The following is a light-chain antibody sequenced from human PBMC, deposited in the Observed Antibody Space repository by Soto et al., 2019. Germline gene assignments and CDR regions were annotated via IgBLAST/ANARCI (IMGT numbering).Light chain of an antibody. J-gene: IGKJ5*01. CDR3: QQRSNWPRT. CDR2: DAS. V-gene: IGKV3-11*01. CDR1: QSVSSY. Sequence: EIVLTQSPATLSLSPGERATLSCRASQSVSSYLAWYQQKPGQAPRLLIYDASNRASGIPARFSASGSGTDFTLTISSLEPEDFALYYCQQRSNWPRTFGQGTHWRL.